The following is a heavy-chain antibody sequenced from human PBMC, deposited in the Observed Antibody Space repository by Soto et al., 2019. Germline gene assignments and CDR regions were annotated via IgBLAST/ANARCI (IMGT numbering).Heavy chain of an antibody. CDR1: AFTFSSYA. CDR3: ARAGYSSGRMGKFGYDAFDI. D-gene: IGHD6-19*01. V-gene: IGHV3-30-3*01. CDR2: ISYDGSNK. Sequence: PGGSLRLSCAASAFTFSSYAMHWVRQAPGKGLEWVAVISYDGSNKYYADSVKGRFTISRDNSKNTLYLQMNSLRAEDTAVYYCARAGYSSGRMGKFGYDAFDIWGQGTMVTVSS. J-gene: IGHJ3*02.